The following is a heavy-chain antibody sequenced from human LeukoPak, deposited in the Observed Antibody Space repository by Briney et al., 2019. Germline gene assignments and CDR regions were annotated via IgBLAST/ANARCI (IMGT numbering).Heavy chain of an antibody. CDR2: IKQDGSEK. D-gene: IGHD1-26*01. CDR1: GFTFSSYG. Sequence: GGSLRLSCAASGFTFSSYGMHWLRQARGKGLEWVANIKQDGSEKYYVDSVKGRLTISRDNAKNSLYLQMNSLRAEDTAVYYCARVGGSYWGWFDPWGQGTLVTVSS. CDR3: ARVGGSYWGWFDP. V-gene: IGHV3-7*01. J-gene: IGHJ5*02.